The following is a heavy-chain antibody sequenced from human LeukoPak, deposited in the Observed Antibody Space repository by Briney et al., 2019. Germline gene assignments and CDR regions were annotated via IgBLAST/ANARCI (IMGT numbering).Heavy chain of an antibody. CDR3: ARGVRGGYNSEYYYYYMDV. D-gene: IGHD5-24*01. CDR2: ITGSGGTT. J-gene: IGHJ6*03. Sequence: GGTLRLSCAASGFSFSSYGMSWVRQAPGKGLEWVSAITGSGGTTYYADSVKGRFTISRDNSKNTLYLQMNTLRAEDTAVYYCARGVRGGYNSEYYYYYMDVWGKGTTVTISS. V-gene: IGHV3-23*01. CDR1: GFSFSSYG.